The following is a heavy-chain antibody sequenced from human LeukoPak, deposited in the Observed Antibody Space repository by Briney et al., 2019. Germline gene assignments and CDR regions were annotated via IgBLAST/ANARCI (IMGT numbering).Heavy chain of an antibody. J-gene: IGHJ6*02. Sequence: ASVKVSCMASGYTFTGYYMHWVRQAPGQGLEWMGWINPNSGGTNYAQKFQGWVTMTRDTSISTAYMELSRLRSDDTAVYYCARYSPGSGYSGYSPTHSYGMDVWGQGTTVTVSS. D-gene: IGHD5-12*01. CDR1: GYTFTGYY. CDR3: ARYSPGSGYSGYSPTHSYGMDV. V-gene: IGHV1-2*04. CDR2: INPNSGGT.